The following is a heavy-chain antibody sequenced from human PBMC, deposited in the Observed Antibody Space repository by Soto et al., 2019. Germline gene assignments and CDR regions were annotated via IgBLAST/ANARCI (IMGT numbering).Heavy chain of an antibody. D-gene: IGHD3-10*02. CDR2: INAGNGNT. CDR3: AREEVFGESHLYFDY. J-gene: IGHJ4*02. V-gene: IGHV1-3*01. Sequence: ASVKVSCKASGYTFTSYAMHWVRQAPGQRLEWMGWINAGNGNTKYSQKFQGRVTITRDTSASTAYMELSSLRSEDTVLYYCAREEVFGESHLYFDYWGQGTLVTVP. CDR1: GYTFTSYA.